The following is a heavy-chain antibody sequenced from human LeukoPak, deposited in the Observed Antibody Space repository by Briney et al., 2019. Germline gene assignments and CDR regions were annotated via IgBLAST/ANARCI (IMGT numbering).Heavy chain of an antibody. J-gene: IGHJ4*02. CDR1: GRSISRGSY. V-gene: IGHV4-38-2*02. Sequence: WETLSLTCDISGRSISRGSYWGWIRRPPGKGLEWIGNIDHAGSPYYNPSLGSRVTISVDTSNNQFSLKLSSVTAPDTAVYYCARDRSGYGDFDSWGQGTLVTVSS. CDR3: ARDRSGYGDFDS. CDR2: IDHAGSP. D-gene: IGHD5-12*01.